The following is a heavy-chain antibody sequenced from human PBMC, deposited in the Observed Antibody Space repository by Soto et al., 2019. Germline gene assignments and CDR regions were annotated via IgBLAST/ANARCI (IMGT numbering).Heavy chain of an antibody. D-gene: IGHD5-18*01. CDR3: ATGEGRMTGDSYGWYYFDY. CDR2: ISYDGSNK. V-gene: IGHV3-30*03. CDR1: GFTFSIYG. Sequence: ESGGGVVQPGRSLRLSCAASGFTFSIYGMHWVRQAPGKGLEWVAVISYDGSNKYYADSVKGRFTISRDNSKNTLDLQMNSLGDEDSVVYYCATGEGRMTGDSYGWYYFDYWGQGPLVTVSS. J-gene: IGHJ4*02.